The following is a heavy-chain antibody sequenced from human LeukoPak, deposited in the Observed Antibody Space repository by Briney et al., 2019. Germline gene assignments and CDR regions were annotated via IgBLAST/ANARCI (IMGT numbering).Heavy chain of an antibody. CDR2: IYYSGST. D-gene: IGHD4-23*01. CDR3: ARHQRGNSDAFDI. CDR1: GGSISSYY. Sequence: SETLSLTCTVSGGSISSYYWSWIRQPPGKGLEWIGYIYYSGSTNYNPSLKSRVTISVDTSKNQFSLKLSSVAAADTAVYYCARHQRGNSDAFDIWGQGTMVTVAS. V-gene: IGHV4-59*01. J-gene: IGHJ3*02.